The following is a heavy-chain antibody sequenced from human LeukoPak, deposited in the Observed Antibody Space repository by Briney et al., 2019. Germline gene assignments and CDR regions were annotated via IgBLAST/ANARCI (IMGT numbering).Heavy chain of an antibody. Sequence: GESLKISCKGSGYSFTSCWIAWVRQMPGKGLEWMGIMYPGDSQTRYSPSFQGQVTISADKSISTVYLQWSRLEASDNAMYYCARRRYYYDSSGYHFDYWGQGTLVTVSS. CDR1: GYSFTSCW. V-gene: IGHV5-51*01. CDR3: ARRRYYYDSSGYHFDY. CDR2: MYPGDSQT. D-gene: IGHD3-22*01. J-gene: IGHJ4*02.